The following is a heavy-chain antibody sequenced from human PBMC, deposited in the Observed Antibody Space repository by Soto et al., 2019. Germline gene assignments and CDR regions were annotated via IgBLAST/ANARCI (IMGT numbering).Heavy chain of an antibody. J-gene: IGHJ6*02. CDR2: ISYDGSNK. D-gene: IGHD2-21*02. CDR3: AKVPCGGDCYPPDYYYGMDV. CDR1: GFTFSSYG. V-gene: IGHV3-30*18. Sequence: LRLSCAASGFTFSSYGMHWVRQAPGKGLEWVAVISYDGSNKYYADSVKGRFTISRDNSKNTLYLQMNSLRAEDTAVYYCAKVPCGGDCYPPDYYYGMDVWGQGTTVTVS.